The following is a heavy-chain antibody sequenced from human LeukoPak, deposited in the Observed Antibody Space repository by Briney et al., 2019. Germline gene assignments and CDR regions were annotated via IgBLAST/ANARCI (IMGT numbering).Heavy chain of an antibody. CDR3: ARAVTYFYGSVTYDWFDP. CDR2: ISSSSSYI. V-gene: IGHV3-21*01. J-gene: IGHJ5*02. CDR1: GFTFSSYS. Sequence: GGSLRLSCAASGFTFSSYSMNRVRQAPGKGLEWVSSISSSSSYIYYADSVKGRFTISRDNAKNTLYLQMNSLRAEDTAIYYCARAVTYFYGSVTYDWFDPWGQGTLVTVSS. D-gene: IGHD3-10*01.